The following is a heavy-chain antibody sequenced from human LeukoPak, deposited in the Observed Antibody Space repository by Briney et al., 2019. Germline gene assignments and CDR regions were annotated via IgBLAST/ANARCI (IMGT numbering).Heavy chain of an antibody. Sequence: ASVKVSCKASGYTFTNYAMNWVRQAPGQGLEWMGWINTDTENPTYAQGFTGRFVFSLDTSVSTAYLQISSLKAEDTAVYYCARAGIGYCSDNTCSPDYWGQGTLVTVSS. CDR1: GYTFTNYA. V-gene: IGHV7-4-1*02. D-gene: IGHD2-15*01. J-gene: IGHJ4*02. CDR2: INTDTENP. CDR3: ARAGIGYCSDNTCSPDY.